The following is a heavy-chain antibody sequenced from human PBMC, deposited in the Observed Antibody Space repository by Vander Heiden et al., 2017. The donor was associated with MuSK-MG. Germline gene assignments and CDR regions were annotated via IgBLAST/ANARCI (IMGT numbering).Heavy chain of an antibody. D-gene: IGHD6-6*01. V-gene: IGHV3-33*01. CDR1: GFMVSSSG. J-gene: IGHJ4*02. Sequence: QVKLVESGGGVVQPGRSLRLSWSASGFMVSSSGMHGVRQAPGKGLEWVALIWYDGSKTYYEDSVKGRFTVSRDNSENKLYLEMHNLRAEDTAVYYCARTFIAARLTRPDYWGQGTLVTVSS. CDR3: ARTFIAARLTRPDY. CDR2: IWYDGSKT.